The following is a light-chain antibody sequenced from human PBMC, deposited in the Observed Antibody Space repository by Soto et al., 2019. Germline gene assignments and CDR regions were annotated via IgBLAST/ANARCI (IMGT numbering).Light chain of an antibody. CDR2: DAS. J-gene: IGKJ5*01. Sequence: EIVLTQSPATLSLSAGERATLSWRASQSVSSSLAWYQQKPGQAPRLLIYDASNRATGIPARFSGSGSGTDFTLTISSIAPEDFAVDDCQQRSNLITFCQGTRLEIK. V-gene: IGKV3-11*01. CDR3: QQRSNLIT. CDR1: QSVSSS.